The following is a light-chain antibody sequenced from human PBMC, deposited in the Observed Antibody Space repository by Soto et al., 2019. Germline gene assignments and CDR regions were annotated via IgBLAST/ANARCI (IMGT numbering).Light chain of an antibody. V-gene: IGKV3-15*01. CDR1: QSAISN. Sequence: EILMTQSPATLSVSPGERGTLSGRASQSAISNLASYQQKPGQTPRLLIYAASTRATDIPARFSASGSGTDFTLTISSLLSEDFAVYYCPQYSKWPLTFGGAT. CDR3: PQYSKWPLT. J-gene: IGKJ4*01. CDR2: AAS.